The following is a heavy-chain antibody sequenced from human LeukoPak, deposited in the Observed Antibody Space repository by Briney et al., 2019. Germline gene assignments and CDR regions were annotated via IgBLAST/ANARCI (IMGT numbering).Heavy chain of an antibody. CDR3: ARGGYYYDSSGYWGAFDI. Sequence: PSETRSLTCTVDGGSISSYYWSWIRQPPGKGLEWIGYIHYSRSTNYNPSLKSRVTISVDTSKNQFSLKLSSVTAADTAVYYCARGGYYYDSSGYWGAFDIWGQGTMVTVSS. CDR1: GGSISSYY. CDR2: IHYSRST. J-gene: IGHJ3*02. D-gene: IGHD3-22*01. V-gene: IGHV4-59*01.